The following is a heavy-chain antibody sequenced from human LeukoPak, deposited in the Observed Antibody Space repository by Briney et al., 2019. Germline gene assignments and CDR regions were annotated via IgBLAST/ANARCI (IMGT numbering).Heavy chain of an antibody. D-gene: IGHD2-2*01. J-gene: IGHJ4*02. CDR1: GFTFSNYA. V-gene: IGHV3-23*01. CDR2: ISGDGVTT. Sequence: TGGSLRLSCVVSGFTFSNYAMSWVRQAPWKGLEWVSAISGDGVTTYYANSVKGRFTISRDNSKNTLYLQMNSLRAQDTAVYYCAKDRDIVVVPAALEFWGQGTLVTVSS. CDR3: AKDRDIVVVPAALEF.